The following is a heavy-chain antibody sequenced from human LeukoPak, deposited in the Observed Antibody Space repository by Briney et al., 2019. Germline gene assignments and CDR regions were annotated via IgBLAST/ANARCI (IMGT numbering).Heavy chain of an antibody. V-gene: IGHV3-21*01. Sequence: PGGSLRLSCAASGFTFSSYSMNWVRQTPGGGLEWVSSISSSGMYKNYADSLQGRFTISRDNAKTSLYLQMNSLRADDTAVYFCAKEGISVAGDLFDYWGQGTLVTVSS. CDR3: AKEGISVAGDLFDY. D-gene: IGHD6-19*01. CDR1: GFTFSSYS. CDR2: ISSSGMYK. J-gene: IGHJ4*02.